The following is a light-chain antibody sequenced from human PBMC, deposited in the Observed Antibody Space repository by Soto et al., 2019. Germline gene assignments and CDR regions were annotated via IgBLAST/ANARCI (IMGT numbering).Light chain of an antibody. Sequence: DLQMTQSPSSLSASVGDSVTITCRASQSISSYLNWYQQKPGKAPKLLIYAASSLQSGVPSRFSGSGSGTDFTLTISSLQPEDFATYYCQQSYSTLYTFGQGTKLEIK. J-gene: IGKJ2*01. CDR1: QSISSY. CDR2: AAS. V-gene: IGKV1-39*01. CDR3: QQSYSTLYT.